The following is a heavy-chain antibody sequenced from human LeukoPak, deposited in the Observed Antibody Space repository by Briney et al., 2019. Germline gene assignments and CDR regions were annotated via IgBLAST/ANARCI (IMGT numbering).Heavy chain of an antibody. Sequence: KPSETLSLTCTVSGGSISSYYWSWIRQPPGKGLEWIGYIYYSGSTNYNPSLKSRVTISVDTSKNQFSLKLSSVTAADTAVYYCARAEDTSVRGVPYIFDYWGQGTLVIVSS. V-gene: IGHV4-59*01. CDR1: GGSISSYY. CDR2: IYYSGST. CDR3: ARAEDTSVRGVPYIFDY. D-gene: IGHD3-10*01. J-gene: IGHJ4*02.